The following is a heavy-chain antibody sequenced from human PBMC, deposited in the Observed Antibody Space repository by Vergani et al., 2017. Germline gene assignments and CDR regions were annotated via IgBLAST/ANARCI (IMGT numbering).Heavy chain of an antibody. CDR3: TTDLRQNDAFDI. D-gene: IGHD4-17*01. J-gene: IGHJ3*02. CDR2: ISYDGSQK. Sequence: QVQLVESGGGVVQPGRSLRLSCAASGFTFSDYGIHWVRQAPGKGLEWVAVISYDGSQKYYADSVKGRFTISRDDSKNTLYLQMNSLKTEDTAVYYCTTDLRQNDAFDIWGQGTMVTVSS. V-gene: IGHV3-30*03. CDR1: GFTFSDYG.